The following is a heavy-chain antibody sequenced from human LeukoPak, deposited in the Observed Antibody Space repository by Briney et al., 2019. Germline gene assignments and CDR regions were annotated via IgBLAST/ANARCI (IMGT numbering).Heavy chain of an antibody. D-gene: IGHD6-6*01. Sequence: PSQTLSLTCTVSGGSISSGSYYWSWIRQHPGKGLEWIGYIYYSGSTYYNPSLKSRVTISVDTSKNQFSLKLSSVAAADTAVYYCARERIAAGYYFDYWGQGTLVTVSS. CDR3: ARERIAAGYYFDY. CDR1: GGSISSGSYY. J-gene: IGHJ4*02. V-gene: IGHV4-31*03. CDR2: IYYSGST.